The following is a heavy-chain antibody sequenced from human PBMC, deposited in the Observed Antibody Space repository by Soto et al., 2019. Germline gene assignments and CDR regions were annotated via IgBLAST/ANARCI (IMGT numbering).Heavy chain of an antibody. CDR2: ISGSGGSS. V-gene: IGHV3-23*01. J-gene: IGHJ6*02. Sequence: GGSLRLSCAASGFAFSTYAMTWVRQAPGKGLEWVSVISGSGGSSYYADSVKGRFTISRDNSKNTLFLQMNGLRAEDTAVYYCAKVTKRAAAGRYEYYKYGMDVWGQGTTVTVSS. CDR3: AKVTKRAAAGRYEYYKYGMDV. D-gene: IGHD6-13*01. CDR1: GFAFSTYA.